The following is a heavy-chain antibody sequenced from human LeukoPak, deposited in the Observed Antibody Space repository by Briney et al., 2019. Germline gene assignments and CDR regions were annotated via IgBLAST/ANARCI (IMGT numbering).Heavy chain of an antibody. D-gene: IGHD3-3*01. CDR3: ARSLGVVAPYYYYYGMDV. V-gene: IGHV3-7*01. Sequence: GGSLRLSCAASGFTFSSYWMSWVRQAPGRGLEWVANIKQDGSEKHYVDSVKGRFTISRDNAQNSLYLQMNSLRAEDTAVYYCARSLGVVAPYYYYYGMDVWGQGTTVTVPS. CDR2: IKQDGSEK. J-gene: IGHJ6*02. CDR1: GFTFSSYW.